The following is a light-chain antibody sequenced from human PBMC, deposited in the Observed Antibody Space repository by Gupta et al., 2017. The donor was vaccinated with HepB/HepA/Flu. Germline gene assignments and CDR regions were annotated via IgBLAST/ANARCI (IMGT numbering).Light chain of an antibody. CDR2: DDS. V-gene: IGLV3-21*03. CDR3: QLWDSRSDHWV. Sequence: SYLLTQPPSVSGAPGKTASITCGGNNIGSKSVHWYQQRPGQAPVLVLYDDSARPSGIPERFSGSTSGNTATLTISSVDAGDEADYYCQLWDSRSDHWVFGGGTKLTVL. J-gene: IGLJ3*02. CDR1: NIGSKS.